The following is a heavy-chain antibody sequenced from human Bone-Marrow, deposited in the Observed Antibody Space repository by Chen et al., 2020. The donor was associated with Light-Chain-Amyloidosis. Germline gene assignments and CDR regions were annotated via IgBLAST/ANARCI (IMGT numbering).Heavy chain of an antibody. CDR2: ISGSGGST. J-gene: IGHJ3*02. D-gene: IGHD6-19*01. Sequence: EVQLLESGGGLVQPGGSLRLSCAASGFTFKSYDMSWVRQAPGKGLEWVSAISGSGGSTYYADSVKGRFTISRDNSNNTLYLQMNSLRAEDTAVYYCAKKLRGVAVIDAFDIWGQGTMVTVSS. CDR3: AKKLRGVAVIDAFDI. V-gene: IGHV3-23*01. CDR1: GFTFKSYD.